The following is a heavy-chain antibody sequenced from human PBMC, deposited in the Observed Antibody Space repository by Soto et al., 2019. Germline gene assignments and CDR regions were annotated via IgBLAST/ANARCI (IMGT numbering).Heavy chain of an antibody. CDR1: GFTFSSYA. CDR3: AKEIVNVEMATISIGFDY. J-gene: IGHJ4*02. Sequence: GGSLRLSCAASGFTFSSYAMSWVRQAPGKGLEWVSAISGSGGSTYYADSVKGRFTISRDNSKNTLYLQMNSLRAEDTAVYYCAKEIVNVEMATISIGFDYWGQGTLVTVSS. CDR2: ISGSGGST. D-gene: IGHD5-12*01. V-gene: IGHV3-23*01.